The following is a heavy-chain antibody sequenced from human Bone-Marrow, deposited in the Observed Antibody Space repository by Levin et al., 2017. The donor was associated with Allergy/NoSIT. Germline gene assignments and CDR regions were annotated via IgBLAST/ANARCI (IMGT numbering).Heavy chain of an antibody. CDR2: IKSKTDGGTT. CDR1: GFTFSNAW. D-gene: IGHD6-13*01. J-gene: IGHJ4*02. Sequence: LSLTCAASGFTFSNAWMNWVRQAPGKGLEWVGRIKSKTDGGTTDYAAPVKGRFTISRDDSKNTLYLQMNSLKTEDTAVYYCTTIPRSRNEDSSSWFLDYWGQGTLVTVSS. V-gene: IGHV3-15*07. CDR3: TTIPRSRNEDSSSWFLDY.